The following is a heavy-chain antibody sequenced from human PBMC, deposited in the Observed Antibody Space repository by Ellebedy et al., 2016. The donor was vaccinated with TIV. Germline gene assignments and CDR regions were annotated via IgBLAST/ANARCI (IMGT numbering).Heavy chain of an antibody. V-gene: IGHV3-21*01. J-gene: IGHJ5*02. CDR2: ISSDSSDF. CDR3: ASGSREYWFHP. D-gene: IGHD3-10*01. CDR1: GFSFSSYI. Sequence: PGGSLRLSCAASGFSFSSYIMNWVRQAPGKAPAWVSSISSDSSDFSYADSGKGRFTNSRDNAKNLLYLQMTTLGVEDTEVYFCASGSREYWFHPWGQGTLVTVSS.